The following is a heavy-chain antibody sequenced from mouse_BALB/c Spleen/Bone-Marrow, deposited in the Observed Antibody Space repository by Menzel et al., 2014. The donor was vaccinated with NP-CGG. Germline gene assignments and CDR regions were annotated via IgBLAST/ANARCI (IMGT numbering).Heavy chain of an antibody. V-gene: IGHV5-6-2*01. Sequence: EVQVVEPGGGLVKLGGSLKLSCAASGFTFSSYYMSWVRQTPEKRLELVAAINSNGGSTYYPDTVKGRFTISRDNAKNTLYLQMSSLKSEDTALFYCAGFYYGNNWYFDVWGAGTTVTVSS. CDR1: GFTFSSYY. CDR2: INSNGGST. CDR3: AGFYYGNNWYFDV. D-gene: IGHD2-1*01. J-gene: IGHJ1*01.